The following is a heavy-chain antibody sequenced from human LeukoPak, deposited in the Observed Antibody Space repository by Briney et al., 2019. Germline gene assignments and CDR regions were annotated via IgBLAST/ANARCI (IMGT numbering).Heavy chain of an antibody. CDR1: GFTFSGYA. V-gene: IGHV3-23*01. CDR2: LNSSTSST. D-gene: IGHD1-26*01. Sequence: PGGSLRLSCAASGFTFSGYAMSSVRQAPGKGLEWVSPLNSSTSSTYYADSVKGRFTISRDNTKNTLFLQMSNLRAEDTSVYYCAFGSGTYYNALDIWGQGTMVTVS. CDR3: AFGSGTYYNALDI. J-gene: IGHJ3*02.